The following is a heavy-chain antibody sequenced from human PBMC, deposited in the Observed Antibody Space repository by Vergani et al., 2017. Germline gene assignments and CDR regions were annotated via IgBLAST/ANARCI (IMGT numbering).Heavy chain of an antibody. J-gene: IGHJ4*02. CDR1: GGSFNDYW. Sequence: QAQLQQWGAGLLKPSETLSLTCAIYGGSFNDYWWTWIRQPPGKGLEWIGEIRHDGITHYSPSLKSRVTISIDTSKNQFSLKLSSVTAADTAVYYCASPRGYSYGYLGYWGQGTLVTVSS. V-gene: IGHV4-34*01. D-gene: IGHD5-18*01. CDR3: ASPRGYSYGYLGY. CDR2: IRHDGIT.